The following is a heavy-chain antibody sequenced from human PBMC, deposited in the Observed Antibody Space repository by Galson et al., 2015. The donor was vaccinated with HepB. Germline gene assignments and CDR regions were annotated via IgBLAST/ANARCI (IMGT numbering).Heavy chain of an antibody. D-gene: IGHD4-17*01. CDR2: ISGFGGTT. J-gene: IGHJ6*03. CDR3: ATPMTTLTREYYYMDV. V-gene: IGHV3-23*01. Sequence: SLRLSCAASGFTFSSFAMSWVRQAPGKGLEWVSAISGFGGTTYYADSVKGRFTVSRDNSKNTLYLQMNSLRAEDTAVYYCATPMTTLTREYYYMDVWGKGTTVTVSS. CDR1: GFTFSSFA.